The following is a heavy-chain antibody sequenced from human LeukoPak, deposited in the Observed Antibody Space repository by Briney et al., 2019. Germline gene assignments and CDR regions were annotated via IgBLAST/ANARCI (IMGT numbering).Heavy chain of an antibody. J-gene: IGHJ4*02. CDR3: ARAERGYSYGKLDY. D-gene: IGHD5-18*01. CDR1: GYTFTGYY. Sequence: GASVKVSCKASGYTFTGYYMHWVRQAPGQGLEWMGRINPNSGGTNYEQKFQGRVTMTRDTSISTAYMELSSLRPDDTAVYYCARAERGYSYGKLDYWGQGTLVTVSS. V-gene: IGHV1-2*06. CDR2: INPNSGGT.